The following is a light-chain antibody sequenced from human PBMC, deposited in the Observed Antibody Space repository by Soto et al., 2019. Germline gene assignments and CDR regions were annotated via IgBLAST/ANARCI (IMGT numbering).Light chain of an antibody. V-gene: IGKV3-20*01. CDR2: GAS. J-gene: IGKJ1*01. CDR3: QQYVSSSWT. Sequence: EIVLTQSPGTLSLSPGERATLSCRASQSVSSSYLAWYQQKPGQAPRLLIYGASSRATGIPDRFSGTGSGTDFTLTISRLEPEDFAVYYCQQYVSSSWTFGQGTEVEIK. CDR1: QSVSSSY.